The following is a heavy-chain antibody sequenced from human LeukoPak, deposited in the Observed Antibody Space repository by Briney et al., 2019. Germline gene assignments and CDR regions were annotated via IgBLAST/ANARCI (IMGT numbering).Heavy chain of an antibody. CDR1: GYTFASYA. J-gene: IGHJ3*02. CDR2: INAGNGNT. D-gene: IGHD3-10*01. CDR3: ARDRVLLWFGAPGDAFDI. Sequence: GASVKVSCKASGYTFASYAMHWVRQAHGQRLEWMGWINAGNGNTKYSQKFQGRVTITRDTSASTAYMELSSLRSEDTAVYYCARDRVLLWFGAPGDAFDIWGQETMVTVSS. V-gene: IGHV1-3*01.